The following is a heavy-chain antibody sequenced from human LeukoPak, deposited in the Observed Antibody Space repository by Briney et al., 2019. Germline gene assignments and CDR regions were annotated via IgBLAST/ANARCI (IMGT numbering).Heavy chain of an antibody. Sequence: SVKVSCKAFGYTFTSNYMHWVRQAPGQGLEWMGGIIPIFGTANYAQKFQGRVTITADKSTSTAYMELSSLRSEDTAVYYCAIGYCSGGSCSVIDAFDIWGQGTMVTVSS. CDR3: AIGYCSGGSCSVIDAFDI. V-gene: IGHV1-69*06. CDR1: GYTFTSNY. J-gene: IGHJ3*02. D-gene: IGHD2-15*01. CDR2: IIPIFGTA.